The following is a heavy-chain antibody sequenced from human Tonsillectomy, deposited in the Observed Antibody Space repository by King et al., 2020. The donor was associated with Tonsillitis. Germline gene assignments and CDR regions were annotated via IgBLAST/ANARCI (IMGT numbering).Heavy chain of an antibody. J-gene: IGHJ4*02. CDR1: GFTFSSYT. CDR2: ISYDGSNK. D-gene: IGHD4-17*01. Sequence: HVQPVESGGGVVQPGRSLRLSCTASGFTFSSYTMHWVRQAPGKGLEWVALISYDGSNKYYADSVKGRFTISRDNSKNTLYLQMNSLRAEDTAVYYCARDHHYGDYGLDYWGQGTLVTVSS. CDR3: ARDHHYGDYGLDY. V-gene: IGHV3-30-3*01.